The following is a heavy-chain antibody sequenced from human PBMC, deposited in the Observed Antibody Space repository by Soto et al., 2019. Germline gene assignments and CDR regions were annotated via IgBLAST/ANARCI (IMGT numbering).Heavy chain of an antibody. J-gene: IGHJ4*02. CDR1: GGSISSGGYY. Sequence: QVQLQESGPGLVKPSQTLSLTCTVSGGSISSGGYYWSWIRQHPGKGLEWIGYIYNSGSTYYNPSLKSRVXXSXAXXEHQFSLKLSSVTAADTAVYYCARAYNGYAYYFDYWGQGTLVTVSS. CDR3: ARAYNGYAYYFDY. CDR2: IYNSGST. V-gene: IGHV4-31*03. D-gene: IGHD5-12*01.